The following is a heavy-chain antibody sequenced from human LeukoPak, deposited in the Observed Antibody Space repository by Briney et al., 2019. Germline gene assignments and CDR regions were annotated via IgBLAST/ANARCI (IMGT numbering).Heavy chain of an antibody. V-gene: IGHV1-8*03. D-gene: IGHD2-8*01. CDR1: GYTFTSYD. Sequence: ASVKVSCKASGYTFTSYDINWVRQATGQGLEWMGWMNPNSGNTGYAQKFQGRVTITRNTSISTAYMELSSLRSEDTAVYYCARFRAVSGAFDIWGQGTMVTVSS. J-gene: IGHJ3*02. CDR2: MNPNSGNT. CDR3: ARFRAVSGAFDI.